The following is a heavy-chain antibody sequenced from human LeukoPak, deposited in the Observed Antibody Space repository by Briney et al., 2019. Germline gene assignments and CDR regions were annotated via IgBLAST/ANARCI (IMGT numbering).Heavy chain of an antibody. CDR2: INPNNADK. CDR3: ARITHRDGDHLDY. J-gene: IGHJ4*02. Sequence: ASVKVSCKASGYTFTGYYIHWVRQAPGQGLEWMGWINPNNADKTFAQKFQGRVTMTRDTSISTAYMELSRLTSADTAVFYCARITHRDGDHLDYWGQGTLVTVSS. V-gene: IGHV1-2*02. CDR1: GYTFTGYY. D-gene: IGHD4-17*01.